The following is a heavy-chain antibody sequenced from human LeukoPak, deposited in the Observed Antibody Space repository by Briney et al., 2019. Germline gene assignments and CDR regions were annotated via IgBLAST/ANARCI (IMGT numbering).Heavy chain of an antibody. V-gene: IGHV1-18*01. D-gene: IGHD6-19*01. CDR3: ARESSGSSDY. J-gene: IGHJ4*02. CDR2: INTYNGKT. Sequence: GASVKVSCKASGYTFTSYGSSWVRQAPGQRLQWMGWINTYNGKTNYAQKLQGRFTMTPDTSTSTAYMELRSLRSDDTAVYYCARESSGSSDYWGQGTLVTVSS. CDR1: GYTFTSYG.